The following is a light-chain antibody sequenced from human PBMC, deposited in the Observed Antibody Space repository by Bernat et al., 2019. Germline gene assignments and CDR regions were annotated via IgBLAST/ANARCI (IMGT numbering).Light chain of an antibody. V-gene: IGLV2-23*02. Sequence: QSALTQPASVSGSPGQSITISCTGTSSDVGNFNLVSWYQQHPGKAPKVMIYEVSKRPSGVSDRFSGSESGNTASLTISGLQAEDESDYYCGSLAGSNTWVFGGGTKLTVL. CDR2: EVS. CDR3: GSLAGSNTWV. CDR1: SSDVGNFNL. J-gene: IGLJ3*02.